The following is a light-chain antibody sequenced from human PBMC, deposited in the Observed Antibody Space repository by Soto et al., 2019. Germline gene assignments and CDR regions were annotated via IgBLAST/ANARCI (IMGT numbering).Light chain of an antibody. Sequence: SVLTQPPSVSGSPGQRVTISCTGSSFNIGSGYDVHWYQHLPGTAPKLLIYGNNNRPSGAPDRFSGSKSGTSVSLAITGLQAEDEANYYCQSYDTSLRGWVFGGGTKVTVL. J-gene: IGLJ3*02. V-gene: IGLV1-40*01. CDR2: GNN. CDR3: QSYDTSLRGWV. CDR1: SFNIGSGYD.